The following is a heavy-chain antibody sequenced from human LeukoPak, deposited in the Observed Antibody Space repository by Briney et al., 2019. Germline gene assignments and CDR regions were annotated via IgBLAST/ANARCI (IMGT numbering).Heavy chain of an antibody. Sequence: GGSLRLSCAASGFTFNTYSMNWVRQAPGKGPEWVSCVSSHSDYIYYADSVKGRFTISRDNAKNSLYLQMHSLRAEDTAVYYCARGDLVVTLEGPIDYWGQGTLVTVSS. CDR3: ARGDLVVTLEGPIDY. D-gene: IGHD2-21*02. V-gene: IGHV3-21*01. J-gene: IGHJ4*02. CDR2: VSSHSDYI. CDR1: GFTFNTYS.